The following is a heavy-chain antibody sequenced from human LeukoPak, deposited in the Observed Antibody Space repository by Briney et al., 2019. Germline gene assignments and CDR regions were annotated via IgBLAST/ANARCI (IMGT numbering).Heavy chain of an antibody. CDR3: AREAIRLRLGELSLLGYFDY. D-gene: IGHD3-16*02. CDR2: IIPILGIA. CDR1: GGTFSSYA. J-gene: IGHJ4*02. Sequence: SVKVSCKASGGTFSSYAISWVRQAPGQELEWMGRIIPILGIANYAQMFQGRVTITADKSTSTAYMELSSLRSEDTAVYYCAREAIRLRLGELSLLGYFDYWGQGTLVTVSS. V-gene: IGHV1-69*04.